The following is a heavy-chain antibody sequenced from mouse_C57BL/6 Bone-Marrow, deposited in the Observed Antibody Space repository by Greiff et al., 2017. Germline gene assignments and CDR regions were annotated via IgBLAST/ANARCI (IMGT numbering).Heavy chain of an antibody. D-gene: IGHD2-3*01. V-gene: IGHV1-54*01. CDR1: GYAFTNYL. Sequence: QVQLQQSGAELVRPGTSVKVSCKASGYAFTNYLIEWVKQRPGQGLEWIGVINPGSGGTNYNEKFKGKATLTADKSSSTAYMQLSSLTSEDSAVYFCARSPYDGPFGVWGTGTTVTVSS. CDR3: ARSPYDGPFGV. J-gene: IGHJ1*03. CDR2: INPGSGGT.